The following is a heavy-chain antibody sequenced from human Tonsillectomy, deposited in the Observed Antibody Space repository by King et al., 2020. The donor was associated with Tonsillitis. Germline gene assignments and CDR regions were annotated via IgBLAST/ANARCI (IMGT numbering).Heavy chain of an antibody. CDR1: GFTFSHYD. CDR3: ARRSDAPDAYYGMDV. CDR2: VSYDGSKK. J-gene: IGHJ6*02. Sequence: VQLVESGGGVVQPGRSLRLSCAASGFTFSHYDMHWVRQAPGKGLEWVAVVSYDGSKKYYADSVKGRFTISRDNSKNTLSLQMNSLRAEDTAVYYCARRSDAPDAYYGMDVWGQGTTVTVSS. V-gene: IGHV3-30-3*01. D-gene: IGHD6-6*01.